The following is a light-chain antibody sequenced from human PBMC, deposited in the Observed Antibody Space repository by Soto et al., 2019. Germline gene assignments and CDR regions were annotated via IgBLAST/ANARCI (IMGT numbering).Light chain of an antibody. V-gene: IGKV3-15*01. CDR3: QQYNNWPYT. CDR1: QSISSN. J-gene: IGKJ2*01. Sequence: EIVMTQSPATLSVSPGERATLSCRASQSISSNVTWYQQKPGQAPRLLIYGASTRATGIPARFSGSGSGTELTLTISSLQSEDFAVYFCQQYNNWPYTFGQGTKVDI. CDR2: GAS.